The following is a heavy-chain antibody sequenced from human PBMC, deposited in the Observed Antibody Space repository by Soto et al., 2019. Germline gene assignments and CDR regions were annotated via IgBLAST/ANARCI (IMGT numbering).Heavy chain of an antibody. CDR1: GFTFSSYA. J-gene: IGHJ4*02. V-gene: IGHV3-23*01. CDR2: ISVSGVST. Sequence: GGSLRLSCAASGFTFSSYAMSWVRQAPGKGLEWVSTISVSGVSTYSADSVKGRFTISRDNSKNTLYLQMNSLRVEDTAIYYCAKAWGIDYWGQGTLVTVSS. CDR3: AKAWGIDY. D-gene: IGHD7-27*01.